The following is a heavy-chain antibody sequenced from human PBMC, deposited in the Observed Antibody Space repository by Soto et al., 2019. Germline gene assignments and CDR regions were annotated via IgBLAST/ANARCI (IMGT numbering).Heavy chain of an antibody. V-gene: IGHV1-69*12. CDR1: GGTVSSYA. J-gene: IGHJ4*02. D-gene: IGHD2-21*02. Sequence: QVQLVQSGAEVKKPGSSVKVSCKASGGTVSSYAISWVRQAPGQGLEWMGGIIPIFGTANYAQKFQGRVTITADESTSTASMELSSLGSEDTAVYYCARDPCYGGDRGHFDYWGQGTLVTVSS. CDR3: ARDPCYGGDRGHFDY. CDR2: IIPIFGTA.